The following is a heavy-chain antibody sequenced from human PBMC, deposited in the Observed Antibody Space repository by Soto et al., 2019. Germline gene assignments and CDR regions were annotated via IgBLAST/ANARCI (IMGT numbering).Heavy chain of an antibody. CDR3: ARADGLYYYDSSGYYYDAFDI. J-gene: IGHJ3*02. CDR2: IIPIFGIA. Sequence: QVQLVQSGAEVKKPGSSVKVSCKASGGTFSSYAISWVRQAPGQGLEWMGGIIPIFGIANYAQKFQGRVTITADKSTSTDYMELSSLRSEDTAVYYCARADGLYYYDSSGYYYDAFDIWGQGTMVTVSS. V-gene: IGHV1-69*17. D-gene: IGHD3-22*01. CDR1: GGTFSSYA.